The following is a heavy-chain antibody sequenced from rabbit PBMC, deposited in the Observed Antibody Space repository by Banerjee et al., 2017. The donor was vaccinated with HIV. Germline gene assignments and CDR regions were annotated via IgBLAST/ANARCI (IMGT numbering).Heavy chain of an antibody. J-gene: IGHJ4*01. Sequence: QEQLEESGGDLVKPEGSLTLTCTASGFSFSSSYWIYWVRQAPGKGLESIAWIYGGSSGSTYYASWVNGRFTISKTSSTTVTLQMTSLTAADTATYFCARGGGGDGYAYATLWGPGTLVTVS. CDR3: ARGGGGDGYAYATL. D-gene: IGHD6-1*01. CDR2: IYGGSSGST. CDR1: GFSFSSSYW. V-gene: IGHV1S45*01.